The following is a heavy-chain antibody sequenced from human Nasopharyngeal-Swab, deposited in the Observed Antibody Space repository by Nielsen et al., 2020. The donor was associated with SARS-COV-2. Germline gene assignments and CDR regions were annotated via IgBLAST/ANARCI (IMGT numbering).Heavy chain of an antibody. Sequence: SETLSLTCVVSGGSFTGYYWTWIRQRPGKGLEWIGEINHSGDTNYSPSLEGRVTINLDMRKRNFSLTLTSMTAADPAVYYCTRRSSDCYSGCYFDSWGQGSQVTVSS. D-gene: IGHD2-21*01. CDR3: TRRSSDCYSGCYFDS. CDR2: INHSGDT. V-gene: IGHV4-34*01. J-gene: IGHJ4*02. CDR1: GGSFTGYY.